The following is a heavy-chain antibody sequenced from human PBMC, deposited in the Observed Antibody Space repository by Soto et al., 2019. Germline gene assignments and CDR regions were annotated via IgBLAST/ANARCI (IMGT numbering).Heavy chain of an antibody. V-gene: IGHV3-23*01. CDR1: GFTFSNYA. CDR2: FSSGGGGT. J-gene: IGHJ4*02. Sequence: PGGSLRLSCTASGFTFSNYAMSWVRQAPGKGLEWVSTFSSGGGGTYYADSVKGRFTISRDNSKNTLSLQMNSLRAEDTAVYYCAKDGPVRVCPNTGFSPDYWGQGASVTXSS. D-gene: IGHD3-3*01. CDR3: AKDGPVRVCPNTGFSPDY.